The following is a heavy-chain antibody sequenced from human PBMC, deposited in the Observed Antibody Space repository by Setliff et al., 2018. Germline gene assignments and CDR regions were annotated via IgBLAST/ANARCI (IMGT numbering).Heavy chain of an antibody. V-gene: IGHV1-18*01. CDR1: GFRFTNFG. CDR3: ARDRRNIVVAVVNAAFDI. CDR2: INPNSGGT. Sequence: ASVKVSCKTSGFRFTNFGFSWVRQAPGQGLEWMGWINPNSGGTHCAQKFQGRVTMTRDTSTSTAYMELRSLRSDDTAVYYCARDRRNIVVAVVNAAFDIWGQGTMVTVSS. D-gene: IGHD2-15*01. J-gene: IGHJ3*02.